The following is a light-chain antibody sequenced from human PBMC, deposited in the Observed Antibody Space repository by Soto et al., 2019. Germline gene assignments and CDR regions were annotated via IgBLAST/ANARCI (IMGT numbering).Light chain of an antibody. J-gene: IGKJ5*01. CDR1: QSVSNNY. V-gene: IGKV3-20*01. CDR2: GAS. CDR3: QQYGSSSIT. Sequence: EIVLTQSPGTLSLSPGERATLSCRASQSVSNNYLAWYQQKPGQAPRLLIYGASSRATGIPDRFGGSGSGTNFTLTISRLEPEDFAVYYCQQYGSSSITFGQGTRLEI.